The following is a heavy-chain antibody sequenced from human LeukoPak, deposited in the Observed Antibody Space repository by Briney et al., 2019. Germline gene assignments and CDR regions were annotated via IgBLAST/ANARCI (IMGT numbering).Heavy chain of an antibody. CDR1: GFTFSSYA. J-gene: IGHJ4*02. V-gene: IGHV3-30*04. CDR2: ISYDGSNK. D-gene: IGHD2-8*02. CDR3: AKVHQYWGDY. Sequence: PGRSLRLSCAASGFTFSSYAMHWVRQAPGKGLEWVAVISYDGSNKYYADSVKGRFTISRDNSKNTLYLQMNSLRAEDTAVYYCAKVHQYWGDYWGQGTLVTVSS.